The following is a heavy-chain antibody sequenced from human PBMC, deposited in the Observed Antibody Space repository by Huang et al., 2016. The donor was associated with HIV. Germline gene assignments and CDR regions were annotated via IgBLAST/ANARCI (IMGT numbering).Heavy chain of an antibody. D-gene: IGHD3-3*01. Sequence: QVQLQESGPGLVKPSQTLSLTCTVSGDSISSGGYYWTWIRQSPAKGLEWIGYIYYSGGRDYNPSLKSRVSSSIDAFKNRVSLKLKSVTVADTAVYYCARAPATHSVFFYWGQGTLVTVSA. CDR2: IYYSGGR. CDR1: GDSISSGGYY. CDR3: ARAPATHSVFFY. J-gene: IGHJ4*02. V-gene: IGHV4-30-4*08.